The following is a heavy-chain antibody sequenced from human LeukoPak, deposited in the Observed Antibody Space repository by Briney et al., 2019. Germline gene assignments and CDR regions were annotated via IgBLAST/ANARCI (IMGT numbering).Heavy chain of an antibody. V-gene: IGHV3-21*04. CDR1: GFTFCSYS. Sequence: PGGSLRLSCAASGFTFCSYSMTWVRQAPGKGLEWVSSMSSGGTYIYYADSVRGRFTISRYNAKNSLYLLMNTLRAEDTAVYFCARDRPTGASRDFLVQWGQGTLVTVSS. CDR2: MSSGGTYI. J-gene: IGHJ4*02. CDR3: ARDRPTGASRDFLVQ. D-gene: IGHD3-3*01.